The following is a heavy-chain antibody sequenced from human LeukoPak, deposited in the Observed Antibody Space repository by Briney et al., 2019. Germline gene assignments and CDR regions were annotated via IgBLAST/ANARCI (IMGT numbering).Heavy chain of an antibody. J-gene: IGHJ3*02. D-gene: IGHD6-19*01. CDR3: AREGRSGWYGGYAFDI. Sequence: GGSLRLSCAASGFTFSSYEMNWARQAPGKGLEWVSYISSSGSTIYYADSVKGRFTISRDNAKNSLYLQMNSLRAEDTAVYYCAREGRSGWYGGYAFDIWGQGTMVTVSS. CDR1: GFTFSSYE. CDR2: ISSSGSTI. V-gene: IGHV3-48*03.